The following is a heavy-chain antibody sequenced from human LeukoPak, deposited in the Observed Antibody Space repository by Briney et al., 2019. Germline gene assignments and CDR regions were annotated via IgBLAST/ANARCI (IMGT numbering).Heavy chain of an antibody. J-gene: IGHJ3*02. CDR3: ARDVRIGDAFDI. CDR2: ISPYNGNT. V-gene: IGHV1-18*01. Sequence: GASVKVSCKASGYSFTSYGISWVRQAPGQGLEWMRWISPYNGNTNYAQKLQGRVTMTTDTSTSTAYMELRSLRSDDTAVYYCARDVRIGDAFDIWGQGTMVTVSS. CDR1: GYSFTSYG. D-gene: IGHD2-15*01.